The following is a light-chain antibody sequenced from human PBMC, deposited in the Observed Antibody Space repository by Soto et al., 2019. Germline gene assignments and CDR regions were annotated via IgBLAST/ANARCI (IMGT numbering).Light chain of an antibody. J-gene: IGLJ3*02. V-gene: IGLV2-14*01. CDR2: DVS. CDR3: SSYTSSSTL. CDR1: SSDVGGYNY. Sequence: QSALTQPASVSGSPGQSITISCTGTSSDVGGYNYVSWYQQHPGKAPKLMIYDVSNRPSGVSNRFSGSNSGNTAPLTISGLQAEDEADYYCSSYTSSSTLFGGGTKLTVL.